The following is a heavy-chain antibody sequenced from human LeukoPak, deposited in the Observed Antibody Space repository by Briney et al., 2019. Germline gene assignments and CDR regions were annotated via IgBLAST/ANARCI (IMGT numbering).Heavy chain of an antibody. J-gene: IGHJ4*02. V-gene: IGHV3-7*01. CDR3: ARDPSRYDLDY. Sequence: GGPLRLSCAASGFSFSRAYMNWVRQAPGKGLEWVATIKQDGVDKYYVDSVKGRFTISRDTAKNSLFLQMNSLRAEDAAVYYCARDPSRYDLDYWGQGTLVTVSS. CDR1: GFSFSRAY. D-gene: IGHD5-12*01. CDR2: IKQDGVDK.